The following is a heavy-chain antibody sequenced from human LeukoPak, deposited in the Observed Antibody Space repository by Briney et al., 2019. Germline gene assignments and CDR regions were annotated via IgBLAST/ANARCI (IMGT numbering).Heavy chain of an antibody. CDR1: GFTFSSYG. J-gene: IGHJ4*02. CDR2: IRYDGSNK. Sequence: GGSLRLSCAASGFTFSSYGMHWVRQTPAKGLEWVAFIRYDGSNKYYANSVKGRFTISRDNSKNTLYLQMNSLRAEDTAVYYCAKGPGEEYDFWSGYSDYWGQGTLVTVSS. V-gene: IGHV3-30*02. CDR3: AKGPGEEYDFWSGYSDY. D-gene: IGHD3-3*01.